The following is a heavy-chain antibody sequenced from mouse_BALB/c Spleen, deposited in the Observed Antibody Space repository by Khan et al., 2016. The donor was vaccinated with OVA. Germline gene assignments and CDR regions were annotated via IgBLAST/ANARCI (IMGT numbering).Heavy chain of an antibody. CDR1: GYTFTNYW. Sequence: VQLQQSGAELAKPGASVKMSCKASGYTFTNYWMHWVKQRPGQGLEWIGYINPSTGYTDYKQKFKDKATLTADKSSSTAYMQLSSLTSEDSAVYYCARRGLDGIFAYWGQGTLVTVSA. D-gene: IGHD2-1*01. CDR3: ARRGLDGIFAY. CDR2: INPSTGYT. J-gene: IGHJ3*01. V-gene: IGHV1-7*01.